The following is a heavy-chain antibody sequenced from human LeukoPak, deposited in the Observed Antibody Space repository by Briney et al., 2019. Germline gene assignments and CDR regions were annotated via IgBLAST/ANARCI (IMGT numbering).Heavy chain of an antibody. V-gene: IGHV3-23*01. J-gene: IGHJ6*02. Sequence: GGSLRLSCAAPGFTFSSYAMSWVRQAPGKGLEWVSAISGSGGSTYYADSVKGRFTISRDNSKNTLYLQMNSLRAEDTAVYYCAKGTGTTPYYYYGMDVWGQGTTVTVSS. D-gene: IGHD1-1*01. CDR1: GFTFSSYA. CDR3: AKGTGTTPYYYYGMDV. CDR2: ISGSGGST.